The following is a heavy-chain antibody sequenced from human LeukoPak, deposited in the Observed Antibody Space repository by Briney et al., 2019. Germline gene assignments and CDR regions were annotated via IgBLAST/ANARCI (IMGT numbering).Heavy chain of an antibody. Sequence: GGSLRLSCAASGFTFSSYSMNWVRQAPGKGLEWVSSISSSSSYIYYADSVKGRFTISRDNAKNSLYLQMNSLRAEDTAVYYCARNYCGGDCYPSGAFDIWGQGTMVTVSS. V-gene: IGHV3-21*01. CDR1: GFTFSSYS. CDR3: ARNYCGGDCYPSGAFDI. D-gene: IGHD2-21*02. J-gene: IGHJ3*02. CDR2: ISSSSSYI.